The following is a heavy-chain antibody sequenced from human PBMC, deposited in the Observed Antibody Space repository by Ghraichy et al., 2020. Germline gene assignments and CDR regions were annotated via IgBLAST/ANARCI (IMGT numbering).Heavy chain of an antibody. CDR2: INHSGST. D-gene: IGHD2-2*01. V-gene: IGHV4-34*01. CDR3: ARGRIVVVPAAYYYYYYYMDV. CDR1: GGSFSGYY. J-gene: IGHJ6*03. Sequence: SETLSLTCAVYGGSFSGYYWSWIRQPPGKGLEWIGEINHSGSTNYNPSLKSRVTISVDTSKNQFSLKLSSVTAADTAVYYCARGRIVVVPAAYYYYYYYMDVWGKGTTVTVSS.